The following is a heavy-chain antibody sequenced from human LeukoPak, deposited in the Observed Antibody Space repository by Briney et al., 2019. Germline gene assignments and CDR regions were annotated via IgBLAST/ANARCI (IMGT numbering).Heavy chain of an antibody. V-gene: IGHV6-1*01. Sequence: SQTLSLTCAISGDSVSGNSAAWNWIRQSPSRGLEWLGRTYYRSKWYYDYAESVKSRITINPDTSKNQFSLQLNSVTPEDTAVYYCARDPGDGYNPPFDYWGQGTLVTVSS. CDR2: TYYRSKWYY. CDR3: ARDPGDGYNPPFDY. J-gene: IGHJ4*02. CDR1: GDSVSGNSAA. D-gene: IGHD5-24*01.